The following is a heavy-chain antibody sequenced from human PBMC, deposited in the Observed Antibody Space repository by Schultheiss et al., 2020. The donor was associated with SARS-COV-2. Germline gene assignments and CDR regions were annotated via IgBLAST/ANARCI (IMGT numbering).Heavy chain of an antibody. CDR1: GLTVSSNY. CDR3: ARERTAMTTVTTGYFDY. Sequence: GGSLRLSCAASGLTVSSNYMSWVRQAPGKGLEWVSLLQSGGNTDYADSVKGRFIVSRDNSKNTLDLQMYSLRVEDTAVYYCARERTAMTTVTTGYFDYWGQGTLVTVSS. CDR2: LQSGGNT. D-gene: IGHD4-17*01. V-gene: IGHV3-66*01. J-gene: IGHJ4*02.